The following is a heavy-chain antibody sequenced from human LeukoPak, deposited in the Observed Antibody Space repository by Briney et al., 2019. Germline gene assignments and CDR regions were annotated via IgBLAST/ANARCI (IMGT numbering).Heavy chain of an antibody. CDR1: GYTFTGYY. V-gene: IGHV1-8*02. Sequence: GASVKVSCKASGYTFTGYYMHWVRQAPGQGLEWMGWMNPNSGNTGYAQKFQGRVTMTRNTSISTAYMELSSLRSEDTAVYYCARDRNYYDSSGYRSYYYYYGMDVWGQGTTVTVSS. J-gene: IGHJ6*02. D-gene: IGHD3-22*01. CDR2: MNPNSGNT. CDR3: ARDRNYYDSSGYRSYYYYYGMDV.